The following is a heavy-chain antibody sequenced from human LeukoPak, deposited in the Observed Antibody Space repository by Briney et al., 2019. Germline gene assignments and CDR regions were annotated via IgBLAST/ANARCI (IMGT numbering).Heavy chain of an antibody. J-gene: IGHJ4*02. V-gene: IGHV3-30*02. CDR1: GFTFSSYG. CDR3: AKDGGSHYYFDY. CDR2: IRYDGSNK. D-gene: IGHD3-16*01. Sequence: GGSLRLSGAASGFTFSSYGMHWVRQAPGKGLEWVAFIRYDGSNKYYADSVKGRFTISRDNSKNTLYLQMNSLRAEDTAVYYCAKDGGSHYYFDYWGQGTLVTVSS.